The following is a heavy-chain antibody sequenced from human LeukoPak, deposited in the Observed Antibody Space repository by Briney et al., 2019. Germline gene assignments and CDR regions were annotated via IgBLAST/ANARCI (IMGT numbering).Heavy chain of an antibody. CDR1: GFTCSSYA. V-gene: IGHV3-23*01. CDR2: ISGSGGST. J-gene: IGHJ1*01. D-gene: IGHD4-17*01. CDR3: AKEIYGDSTGGRFQH. Sequence: GGSLRLSCAASGFTCSSYAMSWVRQAAGKGLEWVSVISGSGGSTYYADSVKGRFTISRDNSKNTLYLQMNSLRAEDTAVYYCAKEIYGDSTGGRFQHWGQGTLVTVSS.